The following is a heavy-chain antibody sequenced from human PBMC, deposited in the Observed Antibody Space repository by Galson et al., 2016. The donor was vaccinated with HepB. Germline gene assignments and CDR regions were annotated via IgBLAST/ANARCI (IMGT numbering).Heavy chain of an antibody. CDR1: GGSFTGYY. CDR2: IHHGGGT. V-gene: IGHV4-34*01. D-gene: IGHD7-27*01. J-gene: IGHJ4*02. Sequence: SETLSPTCVLYGGSFTGYYWSWVRQTPGKGLEWIGEIHHGGGTNYNPSVRSRVTVSLDTPANQFSLTLTSMTAADTAIYYCARGPLGILDYWGQGIQVTVSS. CDR3: ARGPLGILDY.